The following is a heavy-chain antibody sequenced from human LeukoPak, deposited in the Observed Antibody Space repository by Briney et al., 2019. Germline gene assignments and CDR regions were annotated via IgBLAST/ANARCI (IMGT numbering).Heavy chain of an antibody. Sequence: ASVKVSCKASGYTCTGYYMHWVRQAPGQGLEWMGWINPNSGGTNYAQKFQGRVTMTRDTSISTAYMELSRLRSDDTAVYYCARLTRITMIALDYWGQGTLVTVSS. CDR2: INPNSGGT. CDR1: GYTCTGYY. D-gene: IGHD3-22*01. V-gene: IGHV1-2*02. CDR3: ARLTRITMIALDY. J-gene: IGHJ4*02.